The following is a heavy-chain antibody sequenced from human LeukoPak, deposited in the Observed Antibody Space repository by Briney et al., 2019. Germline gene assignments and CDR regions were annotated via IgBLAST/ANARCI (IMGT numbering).Heavy chain of an antibody. Sequence: GRSLRLSCAASGVNFGSYGMYWVRQAPGKGLEWVAVIWYDGSSEQYADSVKGRFTISRDNSRDTLYLQMNSLRAEDTAVYYCAKDDNWRGSYNYYYMDVWGKGTSVTVSS. D-gene: IGHD3-3*01. V-gene: IGHV3-33*06. CDR1: GVNFGSYG. J-gene: IGHJ6*03. CDR3: AKDDNWRGSYNYYYMDV. CDR2: IWYDGSSE.